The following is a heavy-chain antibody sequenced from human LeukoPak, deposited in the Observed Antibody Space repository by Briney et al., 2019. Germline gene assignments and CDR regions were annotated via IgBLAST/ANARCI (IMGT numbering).Heavy chain of an antibody. CDR2: INHSGST. J-gene: IGHJ4*02. CDR3: AREMVRPGGAKDDY. D-gene: IGHD3-10*01. V-gene: IGHV4-34*01. CDR1: GGSFSGYY. Sequence: PSETLSLTCAVYGGSFSGYYWSWIRQPPGKGLEWIGEINHSGSTNYNPSLKSRVTISVDTSKNQFSLKLSSVTAADTAVYYCAREMVRPGGAKDDYWGQRTLVTVSS.